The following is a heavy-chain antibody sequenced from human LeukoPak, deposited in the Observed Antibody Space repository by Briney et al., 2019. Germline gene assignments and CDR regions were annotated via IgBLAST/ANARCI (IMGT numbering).Heavy chain of an antibody. D-gene: IGHD3-16*01. CDR2: IYDSGST. J-gene: IGHJ5*02. Sequence: SETLSLTCAVYGGSFSDYYWSWIRQPPGKGLEWIGSIYDSGSTYYNPSLKSRVTISVDTSKNQFSLKLNSVTAADTAVYYCARHYGPWGQGTLVTVSS. CDR3: ARHYGP. CDR1: GGSFSDYY. V-gene: IGHV4-34*01.